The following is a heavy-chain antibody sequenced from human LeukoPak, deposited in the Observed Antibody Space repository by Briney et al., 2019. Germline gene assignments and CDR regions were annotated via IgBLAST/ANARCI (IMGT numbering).Heavy chain of an antibody. CDR2: ISSSSSTI. Sequence: GGSLRLSCAASGFTFSSYSMNWVCQAPGKGLEWVSYISSSSSTIYYADSVKGRFTISRDNAKNSLYLQMNSLRAEDTAVYYCAVIIAVAGTGGIDYWGQGTLVTVSS. J-gene: IGHJ4*02. D-gene: IGHD6-19*01. CDR1: GFTFSSYS. CDR3: AVIIAVAGTGGIDY. V-gene: IGHV3-48*04.